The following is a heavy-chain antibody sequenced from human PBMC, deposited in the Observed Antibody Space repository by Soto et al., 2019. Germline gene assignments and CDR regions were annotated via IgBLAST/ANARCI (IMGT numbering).Heavy chain of an antibody. J-gene: IGHJ4*02. Sequence: PGGSLRLSCAASGFTFDDYAMHWVRQAPGKGLEWVSGISWISASMDYADSVKDRFSISRDNAENSLYLQMNILKIEDTAFYYCARSFSDSYYDLDFWGQGTLVTVSS. CDR3: ARSFSDSYYDLDF. D-gene: IGHD1-26*01. V-gene: IGHV3-9*01. CDR2: ISWISASM. CDR1: GFTFDDYA.